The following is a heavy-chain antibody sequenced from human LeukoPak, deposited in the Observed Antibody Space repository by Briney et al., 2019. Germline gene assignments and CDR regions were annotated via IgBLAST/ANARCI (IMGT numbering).Heavy chain of an antibody. CDR1: GFTVSSNY. CDR3: AKSPSGYYFYFDY. D-gene: IGHD3-22*01. CDR2: IYSGGST. V-gene: IGHV3-66*01. J-gene: IGHJ4*02. Sequence: GGSLRLSCAASGFTVSSNYMSWVRQAPGKGLEWVSVIYSGGSTYYADSVKGRFTISRDNSKNTLYLQMNSLRAEDTAVYYCAKSPSGYYFYFDYWGQGTLVTVFS.